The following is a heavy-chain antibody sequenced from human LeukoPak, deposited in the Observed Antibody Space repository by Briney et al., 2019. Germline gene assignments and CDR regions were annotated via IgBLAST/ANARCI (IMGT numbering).Heavy chain of an antibody. CDR1: RYSISSGYY. CDR3: ARVPLEGYFDY. V-gene: IGHV4-38-2*01. Sequence: SETLSLTCAVSRYSISSGYYCGWIRQPPGKGLEWIGSIYHTGNTYYNPSLKSRVTVSVDTSKNQFSLKLSSVTAADTSVYYCARVPLEGYFDYWGQGTLVTVSS. J-gene: IGHJ4*02. CDR2: IYHTGNT.